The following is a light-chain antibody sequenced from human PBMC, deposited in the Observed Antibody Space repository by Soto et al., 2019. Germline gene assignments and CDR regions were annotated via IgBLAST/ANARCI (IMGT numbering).Light chain of an antibody. CDR3: SSYAGSNKFL. CDR1: SSDVGDYNY. V-gene: IGLV2-8*02. J-gene: IGLJ2*01. CDR2: EVS. Sequence: QSALTQPPSASRSPGQSVTISCTGTSSDVGDYNYVSWYQQHPGKAPKLMIYEVSKRPSGVPDRFSGSKSGNTASLTVSGLQAEDEAGYYCSSYAGSNKFLFGGGTKVTVL.